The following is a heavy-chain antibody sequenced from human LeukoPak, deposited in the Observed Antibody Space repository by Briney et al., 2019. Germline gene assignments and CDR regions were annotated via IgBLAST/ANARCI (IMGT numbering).Heavy chain of an antibody. Sequence: ASVKVSCKASGYTFTNFDINWVRQATGQGLEWMGRMSPNSGNTVYAQKFQGRVTLTRNTSIGTAYMELSSLTSEDTAVYYCAKSPPPTVVTATLPVNFSAPWGQGTLVTVSS. J-gene: IGHJ5*02. V-gene: IGHV1-8*02. CDR1: GYTFTNFD. CDR2: MSPNSGNT. CDR3: AKSPPPTVVTATLPVNFSAP. D-gene: IGHD4-23*01.